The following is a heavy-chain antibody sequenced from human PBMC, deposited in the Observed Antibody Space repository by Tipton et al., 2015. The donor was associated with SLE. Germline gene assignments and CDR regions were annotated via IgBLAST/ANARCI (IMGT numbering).Heavy chain of an antibody. CDR3: ARDSSRYYDSSGFDY. Sequence: TLSLTCTVSDDSISSYYWSWIRQPPGKGLEWIGYIYYSGSTNYNPSLKTRVTMSADTSKNQFSLKLSSVTAADTAVYYCARDSSRYYDSSGFDYWGQGTLVTVPS. CDR1: DDSISSYY. D-gene: IGHD3-22*01. V-gene: IGHV4-59*01. J-gene: IGHJ4*02. CDR2: IYYSGST.